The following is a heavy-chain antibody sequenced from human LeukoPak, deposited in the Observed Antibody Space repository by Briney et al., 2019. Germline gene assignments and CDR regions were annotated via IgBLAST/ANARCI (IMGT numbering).Heavy chain of an antibody. CDR2: FYPSAGTS. Sequence: ASVNLSCKASGYTFTDYYIHWVRQAPGRGPEYVGVFYPSAGTSHSPQRFRGRVTLTSDTSPSTVYVEVGSLKSEDTDIYYCVRELRGGYFDFWGQRTLVTVSS. V-gene: IGHV1-46*03. CDR3: VRELRGGYFDF. J-gene: IGHJ4*02. CDR1: GYTFTDYY. D-gene: IGHD2-21*01.